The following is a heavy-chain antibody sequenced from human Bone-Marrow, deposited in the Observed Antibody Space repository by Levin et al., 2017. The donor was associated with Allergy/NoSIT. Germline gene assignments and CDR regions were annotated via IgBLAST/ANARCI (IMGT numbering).Heavy chain of an antibody. CDR1: GGSVSGYY. Sequence: GSLRLSCTVSGGSVSGYYWSWIRQPPGKGLEWIGYVYYRGNTNYNPSLKSRLTISVDTSRNRFSLELTSVTAADTAVYYCARDWKGGCRGEEGLNAFDIWGQGTMVSVSS. V-gene: IGHV4-59*02. J-gene: IGHJ3*02. CDR2: VYYRGNT. D-gene: IGHD1-1*01. CDR3: ARDWKGGCRGEEGLNAFDI.